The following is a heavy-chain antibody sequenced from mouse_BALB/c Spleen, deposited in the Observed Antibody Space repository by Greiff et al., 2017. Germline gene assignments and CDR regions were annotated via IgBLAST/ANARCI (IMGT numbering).Heavy chain of an antibody. CDR2: ISDGGSYT. V-gene: IGHV5-4*02. D-gene: IGHD2-3*01. J-gene: IGHJ3*01. Sequence: EVKLVESGGGLVKPGGSLKLSCAASGFTFSDYYMYWVRQTPEKRLEWVATISDGGSYTYYPDSVKGRFTISRDNAKNNLYLQMSSLKSEDTAMYYCARDYDGYWAWFAYWGQGTLVTVSA. CDR1: GFTFSDYY. CDR3: ARDYDGYWAWFAY.